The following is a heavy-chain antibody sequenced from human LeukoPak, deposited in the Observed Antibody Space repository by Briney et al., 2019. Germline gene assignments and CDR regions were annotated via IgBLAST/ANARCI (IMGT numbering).Heavy chain of an antibody. CDR3: ARLGLGNEYGSVYRPTHFQH. J-gene: IGHJ1*01. Sequence: GASVKVSCKASGYTFTGYYMHWVRQATGQGLEWMGWMNPNRGYTGYAQKFQGRVTITRNTSISTAYMELTSLRSEDTAVYFCARLGLGNEYGSVYRPTHFQHWGQGTQVTVSS. CDR1: GYTFTGYY. V-gene: IGHV1-8*03. D-gene: IGHD3/OR15-3a*01. CDR2: MNPNRGYT.